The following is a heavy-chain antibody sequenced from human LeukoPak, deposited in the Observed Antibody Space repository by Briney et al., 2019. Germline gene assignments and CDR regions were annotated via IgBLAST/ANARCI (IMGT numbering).Heavy chain of an antibody. CDR2: IHYSENT. D-gene: IGHD6-25*01. J-gene: IGHJ4*02. V-gene: IGHV4-39*01. CDR1: GGSISSSSHY. CDR3: VRTAGYFDY. Sequence: SETLSLTCTVSGGSISSSSHYWGWIRQPPGKGLEWIGSIHYSENTYYNPSLKSRVTISVDTSKNQFSLKLSSLTAADTAVYYCVRTAGYFDYWGQGTLVNVSS.